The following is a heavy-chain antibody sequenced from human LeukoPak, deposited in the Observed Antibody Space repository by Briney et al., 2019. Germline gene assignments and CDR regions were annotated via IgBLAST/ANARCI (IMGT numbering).Heavy chain of an antibody. V-gene: IGHV3-23*01. CDR1: GFTSRSYA. CDR3: EGTYYYDSSDDY. CDR2: ISGSGTST. J-gene: IGHJ4*02. Sequence: GGSLRLSCAASGFTSRSYAMSWVRKAPGKGLEWVLAISGSGTSTYYADSVKGRFTISRDNSKNTLYLQMNSLRAEDTAVYYCEGTYYYDSSDDYWGQGTLVTVSS. D-gene: IGHD3-22*01.